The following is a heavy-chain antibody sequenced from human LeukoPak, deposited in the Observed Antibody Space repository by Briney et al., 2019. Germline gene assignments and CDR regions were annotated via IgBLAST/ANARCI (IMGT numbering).Heavy chain of an antibody. CDR2: INPNSGGT. CDR3: AREEDSGGYWGY. CDR1: GYTFTGYY. Sequence: ASVKVSCKASGYTFTGYYMHWMRQAPGQGLEWMGWINPNSGGTNYAQKFRGRVTTTRDTSISTAYMELSRLRPDDTAVYYCAREEDSGGYWGYWGQGILVTVSS. J-gene: IGHJ4*02. V-gene: IGHV1-2*02. D-gene: IGHD3-22*01.